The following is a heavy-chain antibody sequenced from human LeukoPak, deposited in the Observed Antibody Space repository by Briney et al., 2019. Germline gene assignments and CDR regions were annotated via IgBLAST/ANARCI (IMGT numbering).Heavy chain of an antibody. CDR2: INHSGST. J-gene: IGHJ4*02. Sequence: SETLSLTCAVYGGSFSGYYWSWIRQLPGKGLEWIGEINHSGSTNYNSSLKSRVTISVDTSKNQFSLKLSSVTAADTAVYYCARDMTTVVTPGPYYFDYWGQGTLVTVSS. D-gene: IGHD4-23*01. CDR1: GGSFSGYY. V-gene: IGHV4-34*01. CDR3: ARDMTTVVTPGPYYFDY.